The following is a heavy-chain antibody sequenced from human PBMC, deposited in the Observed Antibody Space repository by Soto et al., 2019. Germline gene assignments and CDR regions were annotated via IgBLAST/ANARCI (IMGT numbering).Heavy chain of an antibody. D-gene: IGHD5-12*01. V-gene: IGHV1-2*02. J-gene: IGHJ6*02. CDR2: INPNSGGT. CDR3: ASPAGDGYAYGMDV. CDR1: GYTFTGYY. Sequence: ASVNVSCKASGYTFTGYYMHWVRQAPGQGLEWMGWINPNSGGTNCAQKFQGRVTMTRDTSISTAYMELSRLRSDDTAVYYCASPAGDGYAYGMDVWGQGTTVTVSS.